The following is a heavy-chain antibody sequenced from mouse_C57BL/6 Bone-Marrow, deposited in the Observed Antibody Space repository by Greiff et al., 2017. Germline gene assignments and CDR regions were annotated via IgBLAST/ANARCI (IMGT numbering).Heavy chain of an antibody. CDR3: TSSYGGYAWFAY. J-gene: IGHJ3*01. CDR2: IDPETGGT. Sequence: QVQLKESGAELVRPGASVTLSCKASGYTFTGYEMHWVKQTPVHGLEWIGAIDPETGGTAYNQKFKGKAILTADKSSSTAYLGLRSLTSEVSAVYYCTSSYGGYAWFAYWGQGTLVTVSA. V-gene: IGHV1-15*01. CDR1: GYTFTGYE. D-gene: IGHD2-3*01.